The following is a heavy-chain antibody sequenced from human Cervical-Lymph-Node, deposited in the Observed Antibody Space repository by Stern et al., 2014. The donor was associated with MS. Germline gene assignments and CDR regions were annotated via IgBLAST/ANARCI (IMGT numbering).Heavy chain of an antibody. Sequence: VQLVESGGGLVKPGGSLRLSCATSGFSFSNAWMSWVRQAPGKGLEWLGRIKSNTDGGTTDYAAPVKGRFTMSRDDSKDTLYLQMNSLKTEDTAVYYCATDLVVITTNFDYWGQGTLVTVSS. CDR1: GFSFSNAW. CDR2: IKSNTDGGTT. V-gene: IGHV3-15*01. CDR3: ATDLVVITTNFDY. D-gene: IGHD3-22*01. J-gene: IGHJ4*02.